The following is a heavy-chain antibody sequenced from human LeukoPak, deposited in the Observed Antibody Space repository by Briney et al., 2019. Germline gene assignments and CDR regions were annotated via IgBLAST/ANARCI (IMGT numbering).Heavy chain of an antibody. CDR2: ISHSGLT. CDR1: GFSISSGFY. Sequence: SETPSLTCGVSGFSISSGFYWGWLRQPPGKGLEWIASISHSGLTYYNPSVESRITISVDTSKNQFSLLLPSVTAADTAVYFCARVLELRYPRQYYFDSWGQGILVTVSS. D-gene: IGHD2-2*02. CDR3: ARVLELRYPRQYYFDS. V-gene: IGHV4-38-2*01. J-gene: IGHJ4*02.